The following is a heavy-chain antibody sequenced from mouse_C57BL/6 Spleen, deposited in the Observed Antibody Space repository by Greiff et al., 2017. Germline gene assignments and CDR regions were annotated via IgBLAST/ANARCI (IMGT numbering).Heavy chain of an antibody. D-gene: IGHD1-1*01. CDR1: GYTFTDYE. Sequence: VQLQQSGAELVRPGASVTLSCKASGYTFTDYEMHWVKQTPVHGLEWIGAIDPETGGTAYNQKFKGKAILTADKSSSTAYMEIRSLTSEDAAVYYCTDYYGSSFDYWGQGTTLTVSS. CDR3: TDYYGSSFDY. J-gene: IGHJ2*01. CDR2: IDPETGGT. V-gene: IGHV1-15*01.